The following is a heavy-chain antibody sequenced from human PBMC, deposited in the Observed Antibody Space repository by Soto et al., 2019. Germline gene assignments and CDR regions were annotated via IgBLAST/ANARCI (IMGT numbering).Heavy chain of an antibody. CDR1: GFTFSTYG. Sequence: QVPLVESGGGVVQPGRSLRISCAASGFTFSTYGMHWVRQAPGKGLEWVGLISYDGSYKYYPDSVKGRFTISRDNSKNMLYLKMNSLRAEDTAVYYCAKDPTYDTSGYYFYYGPDVWGQGTTVTVSS. J-gene: IGHJ6*02. CDR2: ISYDGSYK. D-gene: IGHD3-22*01. CDR3: AKDPTYDTSGYYFYYGPDV. V-gene: IGHV3-30*18.